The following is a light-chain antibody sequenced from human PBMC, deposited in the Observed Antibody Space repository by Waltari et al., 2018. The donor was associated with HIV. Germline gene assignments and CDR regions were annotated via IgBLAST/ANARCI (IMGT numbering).Light chain of an antibody. CDR3: HQSSSLWT. CDR1: QNIGSS. Sequence: EILLPQSPDFQSVPPKEKVTIPCRASQNIGSSLHWYQQKPDQSPKLLIKYASQSFSGDPSRFSGSGSGTDFTLTINSLEAEDAATYYCHQSSSLWTFGQGTKVEIK. J-gene: IGKJ1*01. CDR2: YAS. V-gene: IGKV6-21*01.